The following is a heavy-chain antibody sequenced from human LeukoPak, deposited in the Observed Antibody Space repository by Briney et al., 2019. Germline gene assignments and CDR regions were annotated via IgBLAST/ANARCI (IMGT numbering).Heavy chain of an antibody. CDR3: ARGPYGYTSTATLGSYNWFET. J-gene: IGHJ5*02. CDR2: IYPGDSDS. Sequence: GESLKISCKGSGYTFTNYWIGWVRQMPGTGLEWMGIIYPGDSDSRYSPSFQDQVTMSVDKSISTAYLQWSSLKASDTAMYYCARGPYGYTSTATLGSYNWFETWGQGSLVTVSS. CDR1: GYTFTNYW. V-gene: IGHV5-51*01. D-gene: IGHD2-2*02.